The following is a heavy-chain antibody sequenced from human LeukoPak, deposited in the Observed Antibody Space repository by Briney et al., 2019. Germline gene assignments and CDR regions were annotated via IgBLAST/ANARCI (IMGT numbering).Heavy chain of an antibody. CDR3: ARGFTVTTPYYYYYYMDV. CDR2: IYYSGST. Sequence: SETLSLTCAVSGGSISSSSYYWSWIRQPPGKGLEWIGYIYYSGSTNYNPSLKSRVTISVDTSKNQFSLKLSSVTAADTAVYYCARGFTVTTPYYYYYYMDVWGKGTTVTVSS. CDR1: GGSISSSSYY. V-gene: IGHV4-61*01. D-gene: IGHD4-17*01. J-gene: IGHJ6*03.